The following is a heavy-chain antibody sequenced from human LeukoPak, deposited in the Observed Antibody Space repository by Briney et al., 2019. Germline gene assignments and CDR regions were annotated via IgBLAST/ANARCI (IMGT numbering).Heavy chain of an antibody. CDR3: ARDYQGGYGDKTVDY. V-gene: IGHV4-39*07. Sequence: SETLSLTCTVSGGSISSNTYYWGWIRQPPVEGLEWIGSIYYSGSTYYNPSLKSRVTISVDTSKNQFSLKLSSVTAADTAEYYCARDYQGGYGDKTVDYWGQGTLVTDSS. CDR1: GGSISSNTYY. CDR2: IYYSGST. J-gene: IGHJ4*02. D-gene: IGHD5-18*01.